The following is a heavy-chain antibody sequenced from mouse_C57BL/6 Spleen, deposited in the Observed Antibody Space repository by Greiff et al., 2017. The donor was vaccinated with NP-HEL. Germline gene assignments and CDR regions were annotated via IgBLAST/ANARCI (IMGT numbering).Heavy chain of an antibody. V-gene: IGHV1-50*01. J-gene: IGHJ2*01. D-gene: IGHD2-4*01. CDR1: GYTFTSYW. CDR2: IDPSDSYT. Sequence: QVQLKQSGAELVKPGASVKLSCKASGYTFTSYWMQWVKQRPGQGLEWIGEIDPSDSYTNYNQKFKGKATLTVDTSSSTAYMQLSSLTSEDSAVYYCARRNDYEDYWGQGTTLTVSS. CDR3: ARRNDYEDY.